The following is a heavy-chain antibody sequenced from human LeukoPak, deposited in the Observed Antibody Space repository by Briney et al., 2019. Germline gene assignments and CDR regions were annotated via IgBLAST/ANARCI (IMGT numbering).Heavy chain of an antibody. CDR3: ARDLYRIVVVPHYFDY. Sequence: PGGSLRLSCVVSRFTFSNYWMSWVRQAPGKGLEWVANIKQDGSEKYYVDSVKGRFTISRDNAKNSLYLQMNSLRAEDTAVYYCARDLYRIVVVPHYFDYWGQGTLVTVSS. J-gene: IGHJ4*02. D-gene: IGHD3-22*01. V-gene: IGHV3-7*01. CDR2: IKQDGSEK. CDR1: RFTFSNYW.